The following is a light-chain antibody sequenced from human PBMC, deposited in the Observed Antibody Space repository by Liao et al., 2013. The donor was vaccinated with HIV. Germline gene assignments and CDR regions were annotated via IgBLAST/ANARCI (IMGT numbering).Light chain of an antibody. J-gene: IGLJ3*02. CDR2: CDS. CDR3: QVWDSSSDHGWV. Sequence: SYVLTQTPSVSVAPGKTAKITCGGNNMGTKTVHWFQQKPGQAPVLVIFCDSDRPSGIPDRFSGSKTENMATLIISRAEVGDEADYYCQVWDSSSDHGWVFGGGTKVTVL. CDR1: NMGTKT. V-gene: IGLV3-21*01.